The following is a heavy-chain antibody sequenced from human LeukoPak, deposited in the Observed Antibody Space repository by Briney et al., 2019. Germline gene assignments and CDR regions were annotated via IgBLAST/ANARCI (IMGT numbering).Heavy chain of an antibody. V-gene: IGHV4-34*01. J-gene: IGHJ4*02. Sequence: PSETLSLTCAVYGGSFSGYYWSWIRQPPGKGLEWIGEINHSGSTNYNPSLKSRVTISVDTSKNQFSLKLSSVTAADTAVYYCARRRGYSYGYGGPCDYWGQGTLVTVSS. D-gene: IGHD5-18*01. CDR2: INHSGST. CDR3: ARRRGYSYGYGGPCDY. CDR1: GGSFSGYY.